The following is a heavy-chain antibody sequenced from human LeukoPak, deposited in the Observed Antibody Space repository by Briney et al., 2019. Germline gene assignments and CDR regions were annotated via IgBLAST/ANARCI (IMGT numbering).Heavy chain of an antibody. CDR3: ARGSHDFWSGYYKNDYYYYMDV. D-gene: IGHD3-3*01. CDR1: GGTFSNYA. CDR2: IIPIFGTA. V-gene: IGHV1-69*05. Sequence: GASVKVSCKASGGTFSNYAISWVRQAPGQGLEWMGGIIPIFGTANYAQKFQGRVTITTDESTSTAYMELSSLRSEDTAVYYCARGSHDFWSGYYKNDYYYYMDVWGKGTTVTVSS. J-gene: IGHJ6*03.